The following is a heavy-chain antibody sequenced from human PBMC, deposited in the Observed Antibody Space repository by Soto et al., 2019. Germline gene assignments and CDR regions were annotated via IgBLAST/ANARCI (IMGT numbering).Heavy chain of an antibody. D-gene: IGHD4-17*01. J-gene: IGHJ4*02. CDR3: TTVTTVDYYFHS. CDR1: GLTFSDRY. V-gene: IGHV3-72*01. CDR2: IRKKTNSYTT. Sequence: EVQLVESGGGLVQPGGSLRLSCAASGLTFSDRYMDWVRQAPGKGLEWVGRIRKKTNSYTTEYAASVKGRFIISRDDSTNSLYLQMTSLKTEDTAVYYCTTVTTVDYYFHSWGQGTLVTVSS.